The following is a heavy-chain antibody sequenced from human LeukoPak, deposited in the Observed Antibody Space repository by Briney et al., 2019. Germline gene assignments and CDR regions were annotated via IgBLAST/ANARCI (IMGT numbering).Heavy chain of an antibody. CDR3: ARDLGTRYYDSNGTDAFDI. CDR1: GGSFNDYY. D-gene: IGHD3-22*01. J-gene: IGHJ3*02. V-gene: IGHV4-59*01. CDR2: IYYSGST. Sequence: PSETLSLTCTVSGGSFNDYYWTWIRQPPGKGLEWIGRIYYSGSTNYSPSLKSRVTISVDTSKNQFSLKLSSVTAADTALYYCARDLGTRYYDSNGTDAFDIWGQGTMVTVSS.